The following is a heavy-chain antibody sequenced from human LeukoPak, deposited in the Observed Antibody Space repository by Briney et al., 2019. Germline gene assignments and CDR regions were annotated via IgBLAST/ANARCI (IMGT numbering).Heavy chain of an antibody. V-gene: IGHV4-59*01. CDR3: ARVSRERTHFQH. D-gene: IGHD1-26*01. CDR1: GGSISSYY. J-gene: IGHJ1*01. Sequence: SETLSLTCTASGGSISSYYWSWIRQPPGKGLEWIGYIYYSGSTNYNPSLKSRVTISVDTSKNQFSLKLSSVTAADTAMYYCARVSRERTHFQHWGQGTLVTVSS. CDR2: IYYSGST.